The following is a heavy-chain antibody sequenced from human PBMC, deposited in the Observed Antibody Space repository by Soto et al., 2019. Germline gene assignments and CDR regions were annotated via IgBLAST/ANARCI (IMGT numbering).Heavy chain of an antibody. CDR3: ARDGITIFGVVTKSNWFDP. Sequence: EVQLVESGGGLVKPGGSLRLSCAASGFTFSSYSMNWVRQAPGKGLEWVSSISSSSSYIYYADSVKGRFTISRDNAKNSLYLQMNSLRAEDTAVYYCARDGITIFGVVTKSNWFDPWGKGTLVTVSS. CDR2: ISSSSSYI. J-gene: IGHJ5*02. CDR1: GFTFSSYS. V-gene: IGHV3-21*01. D-gene: IGHD3-3*01.